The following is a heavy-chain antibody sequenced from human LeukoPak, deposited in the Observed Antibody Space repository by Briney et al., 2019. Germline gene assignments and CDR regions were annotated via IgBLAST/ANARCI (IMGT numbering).Heavy chain of an antibody. V-gene: IGHV3-66*02. D-gene: IGHD3-10*01. CDR2: IYRDGSS. Sequence: GGSLRLSCVASGLSVSSNYMSWVRQAPGKGLEWVSVIYRDGSSYYADSVKGRFTISRDNSKNTLYLQMNSLRAEDTAVYYCARAYGSGPNHPLGDYWGQGTLVTVSS. CDR3: ARAYGSGPNHPLGDY. CDR1: GLSVSSNY. J-gene: IGHJ4*02.